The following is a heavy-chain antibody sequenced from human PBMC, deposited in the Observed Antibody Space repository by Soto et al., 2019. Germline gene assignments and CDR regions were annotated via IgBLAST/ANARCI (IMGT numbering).Heavy chain of an antibody. CDR3: ARDQYCDTSTCYRTGMDV. J-gene: IGHJ6*02. V-gene: IGHV3-72*01. Sequence: DVQLVESGGGLVQPGGSLRLSCAASGFTFSDHYMDWVRQAPGKGLEWVGRTRNKVNGYTTEYAASVKGRFTISRDDSKNSLYLQMNSLKTEDTAVYYCARDQYCDTSTCYRTGMDVWGQGTTVTVSS. D-gene: IGHD2-2*01. CDR1: GFTFSDHY. CDR2: TRNKVNGYTT.